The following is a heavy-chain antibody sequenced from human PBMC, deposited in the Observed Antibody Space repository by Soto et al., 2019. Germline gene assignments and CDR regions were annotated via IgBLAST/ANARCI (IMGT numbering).Heavy chain of an antibody. Sequence: PGGSLRLSCAASGFTFSSYGMHWVRQAPGKGLEWVAVIWYDGSNKYYADSVKGRFTISRDNSKNTLYLQMNSLRAEDTAVYYCAREGRQYSSSWYYFDYWGQGTLVTVSS. D-gene: IGHD6-13*01. CDR1: GFTFSSYG. J-gene: IGHJ4*02. CDR3: AREGRQYSSSWYYFDY. V-gene: IGHV3-33*01. CDR2: IWYDGSNK.